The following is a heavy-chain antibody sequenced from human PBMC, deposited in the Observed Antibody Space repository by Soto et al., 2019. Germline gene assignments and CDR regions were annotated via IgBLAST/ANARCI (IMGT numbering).Heavy chain of an antibody. CDR3: ARKYYDFWSGYYPNYYYYGMDV. CDR1: GYTFTSYY. Sequence: ASVKVSCKASGYTFTSYYMHWVRQAPGQGLEWMGIINPSGGSTSYAQKFQGRVTMTGDTSTGTVYMELSSLRSEDTAVYYCARKYYDFWSGYYPNYYYYGMDVWGQGTTVTVSS. J-gene: IGHJ6*02. CDR2: INPSGGST. D-gene: IGHD3-3*01. V-gene: IGHV1-46*01.